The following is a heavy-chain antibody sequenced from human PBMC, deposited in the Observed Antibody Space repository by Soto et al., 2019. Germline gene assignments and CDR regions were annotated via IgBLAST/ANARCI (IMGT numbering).Heavy chain of an antibody. D-gene: IGHD3-3*01. J-gene: IGHJ3*02. CDR3: ARGSYYDFWSGYYTRLGAFDI. V-gene: IGHV3-21*01. CDR2: ISSSSSCI. CDR1: GFTFSSYS. Sequence: EVQLVESGGGLVKPGGSLRLSCAASGFTFSSYSMNWVRQAPGKGLEWVSSISSSSSCIYYADSVKGRFTISRDNAKNSLYLQMNSLRAEDTAVYYCARGSYYDFWSGYYTRLGAFDIWGQGTMVTVSS.